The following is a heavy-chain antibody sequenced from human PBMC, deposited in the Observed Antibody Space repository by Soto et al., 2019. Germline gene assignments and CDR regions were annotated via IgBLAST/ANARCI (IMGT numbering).Heavy chain of an antibody. Sequence: GGSLRLSCAASGFTFSSYAMHWVRQAPGKGLEWVAVISYDGSNKYYADSVKGRFTISRDNSKNTLYLQMNSLRAEDTAVYYCARDYYDSSGYLDYWGQGTLVTVSS. D-gene: IGHD3-22*01. V-gene: IGHV3-30-3*01. CDR2: ISYDGSNK. J-gene: IGHJ4*02. CDR3: ARDYYDSSGYLDY. CDR1: GFTFSSYA.